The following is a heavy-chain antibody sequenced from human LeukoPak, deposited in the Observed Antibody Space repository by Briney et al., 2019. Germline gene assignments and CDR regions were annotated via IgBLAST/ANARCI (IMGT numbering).Heavy chain of an antibody. CDR2: IKQDGSEK. D-gene: IGHD6-19*01. J-gene: IGHJ4*02. CDR3: AREAVADHFDY. CDR1: GFTFSSYW. V-gene: IGHV3-7*03. Sequence: GGSLRLSCAASGFTFSSYWMSWVRQAPGKGLEWVVNIKQDGSEKYYVDSVKGRFTISRDNAKNSLYLQMNSLRAEDTAVYYCAREAVADHFDYWGQGTLVTVSS.